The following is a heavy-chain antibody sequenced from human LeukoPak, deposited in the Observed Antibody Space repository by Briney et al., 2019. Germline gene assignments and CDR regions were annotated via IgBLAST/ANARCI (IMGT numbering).Heavy chain of an antibody. Sequence: HGESLKISCKGSGYSFTSYWIGWVRQMPGKGLEWMGTIYPGDSDTRYSPSFQGQVTISADKSISTAYLQWSSLKASDTAMYYCARRSYSSRYYHMDAWGKGTTVTVSS. J-gene: IGHJ6*03. CDR3: ARRSYSSRYYHMDA. D-gene: IGHD3-10*01. CDR1: GYSFTSYW. V-gene: IGHV5-51*01. CDR2: IYPGDSDT.